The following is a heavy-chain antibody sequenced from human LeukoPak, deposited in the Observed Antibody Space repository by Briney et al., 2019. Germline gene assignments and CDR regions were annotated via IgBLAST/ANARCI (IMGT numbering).Heavy chain of an antibody. CDR3: ARDEGSDYGGNANYYYYGMDV. V-gene: IGHV1-69*04. CDR2: IIPILGIA. D-gene: IGHD4-23*01. CDR1: GGTFSSYA. Sequence: ASVKVSCKASGGTFSSYAISWVRQAPGQGLEWMGRIIPILGIANYAQKFQGRVTITADKSTSTAYMELSSLRSEHTAVYYCARDEGSDYGGNANYYYYGMDVWGQGTTVTVSS. J-gene: IGHJ6*02.